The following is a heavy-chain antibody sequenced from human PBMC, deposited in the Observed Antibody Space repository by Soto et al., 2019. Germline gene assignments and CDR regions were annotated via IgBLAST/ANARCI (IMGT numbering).Heavy chain of an antibody. CDR3: ARDNILGILYGGMDV. CDR1: GSSIGSGDYY. V-gene: IGHV4-30-4*01. CDR2: IYCSGST. Sequence: SETMSLTCTVSGSSIGSGDYYWRWIRQPPGKGLEWIGYIYCSGSTYYNPSLKSRVTISVDTSKNQCSLKLSSVTAADTAVYYCARDNILGILYGGMDVWGQGTTVTVSS. D-gene: IGHD3-3*01. J-gene: IGHJ6*02.